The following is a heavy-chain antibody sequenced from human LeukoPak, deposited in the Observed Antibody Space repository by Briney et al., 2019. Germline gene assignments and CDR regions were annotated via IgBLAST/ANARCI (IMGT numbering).Heavy chain of an antibody. CDR3: ARGVRNSGSYYVDY. J-gene: IGHJ4*02. CDR1: GGTFINYA. CDR2: IIPIFGTT. Sequence: ASVKVSCKASGGTFINYAFSWVRQAPGQGLEWMGGIIPIFGTTNYAQKFQGRVTITADESTSAAYMELSSRRSEDTAVYFCARGVRNSGSYYVDYWGQGTLVTVSS. D-gene: IGHD1-26*01. V-gene: IGHV1-69*13.